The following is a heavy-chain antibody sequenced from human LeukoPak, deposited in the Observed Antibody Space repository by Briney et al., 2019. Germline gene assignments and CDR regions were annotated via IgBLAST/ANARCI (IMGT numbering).Heavy chain of an antibody. V-gene: IGHV4-39*01. CDR3: ASADTAMVYDY. CDR2: IYYSGST. Sequence: SETLSLTCTVSGGSISSGDYYWSWIRQPPGKGLEWIGSIYYSGSTYYNPSLKSRVTISVDTSKNQFSLKLSSVTAADTAVYYCASADTAMVYDYWDQGTMVTVSS. J-gene: IGHJ4*02. CDR1: GGSISSGDYY. D-gene: IGHD5-18*01.